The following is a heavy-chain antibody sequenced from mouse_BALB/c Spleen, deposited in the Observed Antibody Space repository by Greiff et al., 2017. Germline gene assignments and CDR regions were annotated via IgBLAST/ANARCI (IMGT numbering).Heavy chain of an antibody. CDR2: INPSNGRT. CDR3: ARGGYGSSYDFDV. Sequence: QVQLQQPGAELVKPGASVKLSCKASGYTFTSYWMHWVKQRPGQGLEWIGEINPSNGRTNYNEKFKSKATLTVDKSSSTAYMQLSSLTSEDSAVYYCARGGYGSSYDFDVWGAGTTVTVAS. D-gene: IGHD1-1*01. J-gene: IGHJ1*01. V-gene: IGHV1S81*02. CDR1: GYTFTSYW.